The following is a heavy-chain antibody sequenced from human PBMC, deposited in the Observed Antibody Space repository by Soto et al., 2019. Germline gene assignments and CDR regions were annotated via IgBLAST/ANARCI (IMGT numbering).Heavy chain of an antibody. D-gene: IGHD2-2*01. V-gene: IGHV4-59*01. Sequence: QVQLQESGPGLVKPSETLSLTCTVSGVSISDYYWSWIRQPPGKGLEWIGYIHYSGRTDYNPSLKRRVTISVDTSKTQCSRELSSVTATDTAVYYCARDFGRHWISTRCARFYFDYWGQGTLVNVSS. CDR1: GVSISDYY. J-gene: IGHJ4*02. CDR3: ARDFGRHWISTRCARFYFDY. CDR2: IHYSGRT.